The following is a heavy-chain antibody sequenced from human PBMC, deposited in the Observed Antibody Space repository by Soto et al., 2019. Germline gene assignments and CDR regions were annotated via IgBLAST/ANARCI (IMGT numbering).Heavy chain of an antibody. J-gene: IGHJ6*01. CDR1: GYDYVTYA. CDR3: ARKVQVSLPDYYGMDV. Sequence: QAKLVQSGAEVKKPGASVNVSCKASGYDYVTYAITWVRQRPGQGLEWMGWISTLNGNTKYAQNFQGRVTMTTDTSTKIGHLELRCLSSDDTSVYSCARKVQVSLPDYYGMDVRGQATKVTVSS. D-gene: IGHD1-1*01. CDR2: ISTLNGNT. V-gene: IGHV1-18*01.